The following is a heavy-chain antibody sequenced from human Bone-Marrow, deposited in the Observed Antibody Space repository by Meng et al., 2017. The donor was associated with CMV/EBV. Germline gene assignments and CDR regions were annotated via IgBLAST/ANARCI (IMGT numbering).Heavy chain of an antibody. CDR1: GGSISSYD. J-gene: IGHJ5*02. D-gene: IGHD3-10*01. CDR3: ARGRGWFGEFDNWFDP. CDR2: IYYSGSI. V-gene: IGHV4-59*01. Sequence: SETLSLTCTVSGGSISSYDWSWIRHPPGKGLEWIGYIYYSGSINYNPTLKSRVTISVDTSKNQFSLKLSSVTAADTAVYYCARGRGWFGEFDNWFDPWGQGTLVTVSS.